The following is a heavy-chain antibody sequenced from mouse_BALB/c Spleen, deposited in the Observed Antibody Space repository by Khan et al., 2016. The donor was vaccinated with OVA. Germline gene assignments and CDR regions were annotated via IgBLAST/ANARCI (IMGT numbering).Heavy chain of an antibody. J-gene: IGHJ2*01. Sequence: EVQLVETGAELVKPGATVKMSCKASGYNFKNSDMHWLKQWPEQGLEWIGRIDPYNGNTKYDAKFKGKATITADTSSNTAYLQLSSLTSEDTTVYYCARMSGKWGQGTTLTVSS. CDR3: ARMSGK. CDR2: IDPYNGNT. CDR1: GYNFKNSD. V-gene: IGHV14-3*02.